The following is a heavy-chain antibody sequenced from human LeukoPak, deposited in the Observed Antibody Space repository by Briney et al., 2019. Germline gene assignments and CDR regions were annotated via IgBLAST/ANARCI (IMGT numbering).Heavy chain of an antibody. D-gene: IGHD3-22*01. CDR2: ISYGGST. J-gene: IGHJ1*01. CDR1: CGSISSGDHY. V-gene: IGHV4-31*03. Sequence: ASETLSLTCSVSCGSISSGDHYWSWIRQLPGKGLEWTGYISYGGSTFYTPSLKSRAAISADTSQTQFSLKLTSVTAADTAVYYCARDVGGYYYGNLEYWGQGIMVTVSS. CDR3: ARDVGGYYYGNLEY.